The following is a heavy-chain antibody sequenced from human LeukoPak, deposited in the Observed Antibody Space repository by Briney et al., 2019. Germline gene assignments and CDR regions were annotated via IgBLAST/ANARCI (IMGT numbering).Heavy chain of an antibody. J-gene: IGHJ6*02. V-gene: IGHV1-24*01. CDR1: GYTLTELF. CDR3: AADGIAAAGTKFYYYGMDV. Sequence: ASVKVSCKVSGYTLTELFMHWVRQAPGTGLDWMGAFDLVDGETIYAQKFRGRVTMTEDTSTDTAYMELSSLRSEDTAVYYCAADGIAAAGTKFYYYGMDVWGQGTTVTVSS. D-gene: IGHD6-13*01. CDR2: FDLVDGET.